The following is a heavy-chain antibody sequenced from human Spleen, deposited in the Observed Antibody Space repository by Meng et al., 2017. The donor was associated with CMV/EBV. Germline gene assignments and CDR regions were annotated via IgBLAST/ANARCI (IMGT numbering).Heavy chain of an antibody. V-gene: IGHV3-48*03. CDR3: ARSYYDFWSGYPIDY. J-gene: IGHJ4*02. CDR1: GFTFSSYE. Sequence: GESPKISCAASGFTFSSYEMNWVRQAPGKGLEWVSYISSSGSTIYYADSVKGRFTISRDNAKNSLYLQMNSLRAEDTAVYYCARSYYDFWSGYPIDYWGQGTLVTVSS. CDR2: ISSSGSTI. D-gene: IGHD3-3*01.